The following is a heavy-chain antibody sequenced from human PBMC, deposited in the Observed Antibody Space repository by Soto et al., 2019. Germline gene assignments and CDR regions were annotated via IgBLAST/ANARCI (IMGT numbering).Heavy chain of an antibody. CDR3: ARGGYCSSTTCYQPFDS. CDR1: GGTFSRNT. Sequence: QVQLVQSGAEVKKPGSSVKVSCKTSGGTFSRNTISWVRQAPGQGLEWMGRIIPTLGIANYAQKFQGRVTITAXXAXSXGYMELSRLRSEDTAVYYCARGGYCSSTTCYQPFDSWGQGTLVTVSS. V-gene: IGHV1-69*02. CDR2: IIPTLGIA. J-gene: IGHJ4*02. D-gene: IGHD2-2*01.